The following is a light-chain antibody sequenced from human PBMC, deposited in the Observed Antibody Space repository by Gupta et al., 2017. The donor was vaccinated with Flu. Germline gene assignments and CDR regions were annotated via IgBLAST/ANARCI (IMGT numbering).Light chain of an antibody. CDR3: KQSYSVPGT. Sequence: PSSMSAFVGVRVTITCRAGHNIDSYLNWYQQKPGKAPKIRIFAASNLQSGVPSRFSGGGSGTDFTLTISRLQPEDYGTYDCKQSYSVPGTFGQGTKVEMK. CDR1: HNIDSY. V-gene: IGKV1-39*01. J-gene: IGKJ1*01. CDR2: AAS.